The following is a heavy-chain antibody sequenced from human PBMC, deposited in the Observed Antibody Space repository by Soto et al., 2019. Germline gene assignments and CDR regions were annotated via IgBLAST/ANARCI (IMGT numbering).Heavy chain of an antibody. CDR3: ARGYLANFDF. CDR1: RCTFVRQG. J-gene: IGHJ4*02. Sequence: ASVNVSFKASRCTFVRQGSAWVRQAPGQGLDGMGVLIAMLGTPTYARKVQGRATITADESLTASYVELRNLRSEDTAGYFCARGYLANFDFWGQGNLVNGPS. V-gene: IGHV1-69*13. D-gene: IGHD1-20*01. CDR2: LIAMLGTP.